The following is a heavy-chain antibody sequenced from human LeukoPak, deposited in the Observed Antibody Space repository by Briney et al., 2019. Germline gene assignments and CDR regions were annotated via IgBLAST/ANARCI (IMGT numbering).Heavy chain of an antibody. D-gene: IGHD2-15*01. CDR1: GFTFSNYA. CDR2: ISNDGSNK. J-gene: IGHJ6*03. CDR3: ARSGYCSGGSCYSYYHYYYMDV. V-gene: IGHV3-30*04. Sequence: GGSLRLSCAASGFTFSNYAMHWVRQAPGKRLEWVAVISNDGSNKHYTDSVKGRLTISRDNSKNSLFLHMNSLRPEDTAVYYCARSGYCSGGSCYSYYHYYYMDVWGRGTTVTVSS.